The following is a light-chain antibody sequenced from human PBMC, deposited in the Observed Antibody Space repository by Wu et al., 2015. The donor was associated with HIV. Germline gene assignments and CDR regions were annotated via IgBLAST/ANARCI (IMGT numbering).Light chain of an antibody. CDR1: QSISDSN. J-gene: IGKJ3*01. CDR3: QQYGSSLFT. Sequence: EIVLTQSPGTLSLSPGERVTLSCRASQSISDSNLAWYQQKPGQAPSLLIYGASSRATGIPDRFSGSGSGTDFTLTISRLEPEDFAVYYCQQYGSSLFTFGPGTKVDIK. V-gene: IGKV3-20*01. CDR2: GAS.